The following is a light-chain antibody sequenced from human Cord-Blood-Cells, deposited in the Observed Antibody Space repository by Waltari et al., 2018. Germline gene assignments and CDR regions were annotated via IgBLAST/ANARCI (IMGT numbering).Light chain of an antibody. CDR3: QSYDSSLSGYV. Sequence: QSVLTQPPSVSGAPGQRVTISCTGSSPNIGAGYDVHWYQQLPGTAPKLLIYGNSNRPSGVPDRFSGSKSGTSASLAITGLQAEDEADYYRQSYDSSLSGYVFGTGTKVTVL. V-gene: IGLV1-40*01. CDR2: GNS. CDR1: SPNIGAGYD. J-gene: IGLJ1*01.